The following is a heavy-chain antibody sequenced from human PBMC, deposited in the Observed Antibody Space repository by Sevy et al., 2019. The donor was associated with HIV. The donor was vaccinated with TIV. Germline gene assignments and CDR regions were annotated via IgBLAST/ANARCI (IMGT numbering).Heavy chain of an antibody. J-gene: IGHJ6*02. CDR1: GFTFSHAW. Sequence: GGSLRLSCAGSGFTFSHAWMTWVRQAPGKGLEWVGRIKSKTAGGTTDYSAPVKGRFTISRDDSETTMYLQMNSLKTEDTALYYCTNEVYGDLSYGMDVWGQGTTVTVSS. CDR2: IKSKTAGGTT. CDR3: TNEVYGDLSYGMDV. V-gene: IGHV3-15*05. D-gene: IGHD4-17*01.